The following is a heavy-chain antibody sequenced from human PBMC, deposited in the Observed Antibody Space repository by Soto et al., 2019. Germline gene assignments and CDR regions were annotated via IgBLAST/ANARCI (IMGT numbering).Heavy chain of an antibody. CDR3: ARGRCYGSGKRNLDE. D-gene: IGHD3-10*01. CDR1: GGSINSYY. CDR2: IYYNGST. V-gene: IGHV4-59*08. J-gene: IGHJ4*02. Sequence: PSETLSLTCTVSGGSINSYYWSWFRQPPGKGLEWIGYIYYNGSTNYNPSLKSRVTISVNTSKNQFSLKLSSVTAADTAVYYCARGRCYGSGKRNLDEWGQGTLVTVSS.